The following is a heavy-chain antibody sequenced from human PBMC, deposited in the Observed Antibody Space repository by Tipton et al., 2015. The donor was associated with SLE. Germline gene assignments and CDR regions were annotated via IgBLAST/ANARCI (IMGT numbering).Heavy chain of an antibody. Sequence: TLSLTCTVSGVSISRSSYYWGWIRQSPGKGLEWIGYVHSTGTPNYNPSLKRRVIISVDTSKNQFSLKLNSVTAADTAVYYCAKEKYGVFDIWGQGTMVIVSS. J-gene: IGHJ3*02. D-gene: IGHD2-8*01. CDR2: VHSTGTP. CDR3: AKEKYGVFDI. CDR1: GVSISRSSYY. V-gene: IGHV4-61*01.